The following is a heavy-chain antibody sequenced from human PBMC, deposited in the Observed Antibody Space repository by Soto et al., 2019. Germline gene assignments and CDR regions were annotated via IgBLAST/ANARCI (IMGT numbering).Heavy chain of an antibody. CDR2: ISASGGST. CDR3: TNWNYPQSD. J-gene: IGHJ4*02. V-gene: IGHV3-23*01. D-gene: IGHD1-7*01. CDR1: GITLSSYA. Sequence: PGWSLRLSCAASGITLSSYAMSWVRQAPGKGPEWVSGISASGGSTSYADSMKGRFTISRDNSKNTLYLQVNSLRPEDTAVYYCTNWNYPQSDWGQGTRVTVSS.